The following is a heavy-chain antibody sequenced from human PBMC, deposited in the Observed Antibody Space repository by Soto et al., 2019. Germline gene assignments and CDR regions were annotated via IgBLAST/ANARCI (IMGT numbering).Heavy chain of an antibody. Sequence: EVQLVESGGGLVQPGGSLRLSCAASGFSFSTYWMHWVRQAPEKGLVWVSRINSDGSNTNYADSVRGRFTISRDNAKNTLYLQMNSLRAEDTAVYYCARDPRPYGGNSPIDYWGQGTLVTVSS. CDR3: ARDPRPYGGNSPIDY. CDR1: GFSFSTYW. CDR2: INSDGSNT. D-gene: IGHD4-17*01. V-gene: IGHV3-74*01. J-gene: IGHJ4*02.